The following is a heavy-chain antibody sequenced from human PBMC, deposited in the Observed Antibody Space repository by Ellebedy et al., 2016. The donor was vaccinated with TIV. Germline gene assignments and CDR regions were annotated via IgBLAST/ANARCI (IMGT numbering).Heavy chain of an antibody. D-gene: IGHD3-10*01. CDR3: ASDGWFGELLPHYY. CDR2: INHSGST. V-gene: IGHV4-39*07. J-gene: IGHJ4*02. CDR1: GDSITSGGYS. Sequence: SETLSLTXTVSGDSITSGGYSWTWIRQPPGKGLEWIGEINHSGSTNYNPSLKSRVTISADTSKNQFSLKLTSVTVADTAVYYCASDGWFGELLPHYYWGQGSLVTVAS.